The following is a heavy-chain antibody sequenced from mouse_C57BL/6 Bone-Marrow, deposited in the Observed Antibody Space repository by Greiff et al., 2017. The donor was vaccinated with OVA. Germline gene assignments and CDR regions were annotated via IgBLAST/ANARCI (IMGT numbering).Heavy chain of an antibody. V-gene: IGHV14-4*01. CDR1: GFNIKDDY. Sequence: EVQRVESGAELVRPGASVKLSCTASGFNIKDDYMHWVKERTEQGLEWIGWIDPENGDTEYASKFQGKATITADTSSKTVYLHLSSLTSEDTAVYYCTTYRYWGQGTTLTVSS. CDR3: TTYRY. CDR2: IDPENGDT. J-gene: IGHJ2*01.